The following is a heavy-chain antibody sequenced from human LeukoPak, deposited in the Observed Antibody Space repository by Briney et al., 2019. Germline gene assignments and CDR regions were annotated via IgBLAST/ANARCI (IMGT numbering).Heavy chain of an antibody. D-gene: IGHD3-9*01. J-gene: IGHJ6*03. CDR3: ARDGRYYDILTGYHYYMDV. CDR1: GYTFTSYY. V-gene: IGHV1-46*01. Sequence: GASVKVSCKASGYTFTSYYMHWVRQAPGQGLEWMGIINPSGGSTTYAQKFQGRVTMTRDMSTSTVYMELSSLRSEDTAVYYCARDGRYYDILTGYHYYMDVWGKGTTVTVSS. CDR2: INPSGGST.